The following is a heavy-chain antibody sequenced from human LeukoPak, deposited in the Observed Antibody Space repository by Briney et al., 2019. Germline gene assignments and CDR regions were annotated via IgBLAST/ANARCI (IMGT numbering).Heavy chain of an antibody. D-gene: IGHD3-22*01. CDR3: AGHYDSSGYYYNRPFYYFDY. J-gene: IGHJ4*02. CDR2: ISAYNGNT. V-gene: IGHV1-18*01. CDR1: GYTFTSYV. Sequence: ASVKVSCKASGYTFTSYVISWVRQAPGQGLEWMGWISAYNGNTNYAQKVQGRVTITADESTSTAYMELSSLRSEDTAVYYCAGHYDSSGYYYNRPFYYFDYWGQGTLVTVSS.